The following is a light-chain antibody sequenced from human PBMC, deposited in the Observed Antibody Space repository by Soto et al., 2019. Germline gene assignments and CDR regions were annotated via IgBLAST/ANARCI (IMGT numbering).Light chain of an antibody. J-gene: IGLJ3*02. CDR2: LNSDGST. V-gene: IGLV4-69*01. CDR1: SGHNSYA. Sequence: QSVLTQPPSASASLGASVKLTCTLSSGHNSYAIAWHQQQPKKGPRYLMKLNSDGSTSKGDGIPDRFSGSSSGAERYLTISSLQSEDEADYYCQTWSTDIRVFGGGTKLTVL. CDR3: QTWSTDIRV.